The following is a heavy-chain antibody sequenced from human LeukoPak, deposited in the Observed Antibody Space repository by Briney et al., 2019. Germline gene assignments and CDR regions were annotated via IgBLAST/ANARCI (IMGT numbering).Heavy chain of an antibody. CDR2: IYYSGST. J-gene: IGHJ4*02. CDR1: GGSISSGSYY. D-gene: IGHD3-10*01. CDR3: ARHYGSGSYYIGFDY. Sequence: SETLSLTCTVSGGSISSGSYYWGWIRQPPGKGLEWIGSIYYSGSTYYNPSLKSRVTISVDTSKNQFSLKLSSVTAADTAVYYCARHYGSGSYYIGFDYWGQGTLVTVSS. V-gene: IGHV4-39*01.